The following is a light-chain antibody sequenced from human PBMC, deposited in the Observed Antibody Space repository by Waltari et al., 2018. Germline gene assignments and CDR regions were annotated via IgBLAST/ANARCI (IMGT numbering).Light chain of an antibody. V-gene: IGLV2-23*01. CDR1: SNDVGKYNL. Sequence: QSPLTQPASRSGSPGQSITISGIATSNDVGKYNLVSLYQQHPGNIPKLIIYADTKRPSGISNRFSASKSGSTASLTISGLQAEDEADYYCHSYGGSLGPSLVFGGGTKLTVL. J-gene: IGLJ2*01. CDR3: HSYGGSLGPSLV. CDR2: ADT.